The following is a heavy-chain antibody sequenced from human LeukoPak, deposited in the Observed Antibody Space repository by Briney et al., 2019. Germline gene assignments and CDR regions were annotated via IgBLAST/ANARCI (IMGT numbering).Heavy chain of an antibody. CDR2: IYYSGST. V-gene: IGHV4-59*01. CDR1: GGSISGYY. CDR3: ARVNSSGGGYFDY. D-gene: IGHD6-19*01. J-gene: IGHJ4*02. Sequence: SETLSLTCTVSGGSISGYYWSWIRQPPGKGLEWIGYIYYSGSTNYNPSLKSRVTISVDTSKNQFSLKLSSVTAADTAVYYCARVNSSGGGYFDYWGQGTLVTVSS.